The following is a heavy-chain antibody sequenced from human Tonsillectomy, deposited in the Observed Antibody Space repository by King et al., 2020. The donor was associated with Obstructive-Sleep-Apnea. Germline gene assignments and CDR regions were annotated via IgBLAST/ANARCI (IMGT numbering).Heavy chain of an antibody. CDR1: GFTFSDYY. D-gene: IGHD3-22*01. Sequence: VQLVESGGGLVKPGGSLRLSCAASGFTFSDYYMSWIRQAPGKGLEWVSYISSSGSTIYYADSVKGRFTISRDNAKNSLYLQMNSLRAEDTAVYYCARALTMIVVVITDYYFDYWGQGTLVTVSS. J-gene: IGHJ4*02. CDR3: ARALTMIVVVITDYYFDY. CDR2: ISSSGSTI. V-gene: IGHV3-11*01.